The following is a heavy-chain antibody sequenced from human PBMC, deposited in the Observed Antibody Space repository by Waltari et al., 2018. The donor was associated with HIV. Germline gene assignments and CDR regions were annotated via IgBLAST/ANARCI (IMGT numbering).Heavy chain of an antibody. CDR3: ARQWGNWNDGFDY. D-gene: IGHD1-1*01. Sequence: EVLLVQSESDVKKVGESLNISCKAPGYTLTNYWIAWVRQMPGKGLEWMGIKYPDDSDPRDSPSFQGQVTNSADRSITTGFLEWSSLKSSDNGMYYCARQWGNWNDGFDYWGQGTLVTVSS. J-gene: IGHJ4*02. V-gene: IGHV5-51*01. CDR2: KYPDDSDP. CDR1: GYTLTNYW.